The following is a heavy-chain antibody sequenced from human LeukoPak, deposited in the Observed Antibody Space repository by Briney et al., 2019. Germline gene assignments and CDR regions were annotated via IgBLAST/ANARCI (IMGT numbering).Heavy chain of an antibody. J-gene: IGHJ4*02. CDR3: ARDDHDRSGYAWPHY. CDR1: GGSISGSY. CDR2: IYYSGST. Sequence: SETLSLTCTVSGGSISGSYWNWIRQPPGKGLEWIGYIYYSGSTNYNPSLKSRVTISVDTSKKQFSLKLSSVTAADTAVYYCARDDHDRSGYAWPHYWGQGSLVIVSS. D-gene: IGHD3-22*01. V-gene: IGHV4-59*01.